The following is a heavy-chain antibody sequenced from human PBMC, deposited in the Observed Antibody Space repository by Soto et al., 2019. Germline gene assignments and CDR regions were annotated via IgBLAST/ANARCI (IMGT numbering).Heavy chain of an antibody. D-gene: IGHD3-3*01. CDR1: GYSISSGYF. CDR2: IYYTGST. V-gene: IGHV4-38-2*02. Sequence: PXETLSLPFGVSGYSISSGYFGVWIRQPPGKGLEWMGSIYYTGSTYYNPSLLTRITISVDTSKNQFSLKLSSVTAADAALYYCAREYYDFWSGEYHNGMDVWGPGTTVTVS. J-gene: IGHJ6*02. CDR3: AREYYDFWSGEYHNGMDV.